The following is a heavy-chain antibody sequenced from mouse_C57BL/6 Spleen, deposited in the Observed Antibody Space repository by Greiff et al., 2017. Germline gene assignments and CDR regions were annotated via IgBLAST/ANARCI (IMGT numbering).Heavy chain of an antibody. Sequence: QVHVKQSGAELARPGASVKLSCKASGYTFTSYGISWVKQRTGQGLEWIGEIYPRSGNTYYNEKFKGKATLTADKSSSTAYMELRSLTSEDSAVYFCARDPTTVVATGAMDYWGQGTSVTVSS. D-gene: IGHD1-1*01. CDR3: ARDPTTVVATGAMDY. CDR2: IYPRSGNT. J-gene: IGHJ4*01. V-gene: IGHV1-81*01. CDR1: GYTFTSYG.